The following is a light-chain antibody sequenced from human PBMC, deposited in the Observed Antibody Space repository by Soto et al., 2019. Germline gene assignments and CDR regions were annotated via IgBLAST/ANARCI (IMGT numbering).Light chain of an antibody. CDR2: DNN. CDR3: GTWDSTLTTVV. J-gene: IGLJ2*01. CDR1: NSNIGNNN. V-gene: IGLV1-51*01. Sequence: QSVLTQPPSVSAAPGQKVTISCSGSNSNIGNNNVSWYQHLPGTAPKLLIYDNNKRPSGIPDRFSGSKSGTSATLGITGLQTGDEADYYCGTWDSTLTTVVFGGGTKLTVL.